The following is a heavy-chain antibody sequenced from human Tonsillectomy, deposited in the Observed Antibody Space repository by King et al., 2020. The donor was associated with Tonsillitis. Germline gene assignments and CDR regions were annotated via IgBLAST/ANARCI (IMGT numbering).Heavy chain of an antibody. CDR1: GGSISSYY. CDR2: IYYSGST. CDR3: ARALGSSGYDVDY. Sequence: VQLQESGPGLVKPSETLSLTCTVSGGSISSYYWSWIRQPPGKGLEWIGYIYYSGSTNYNPSLKSRVTISVDTSKNQFSLKLSSVTAADPAVYYCARALGSSGYDVDYWGRGTLVTVPS. J-gene: IGHJ4*02. V-gene: IGHV4-59*01. D-gene: IGHD3-22*01.